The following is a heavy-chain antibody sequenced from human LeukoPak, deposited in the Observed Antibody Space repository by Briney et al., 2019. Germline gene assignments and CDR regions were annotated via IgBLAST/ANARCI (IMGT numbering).Heavy chain of an antibody. J-gene: IGHJ4*02. CDR1: GYTFTGYY. V-gene: IGHV1-46*01. CDR3: ARDLGYCSGGSCYQTTYFDY. Sequence: ASVKVSCKASGYTFTGYYMHWVRQAPGQGLEWMGIINPSGGSTSYAQKFQGRVTMTRDTSTSTVYMELSSLRSEDTAVYYCARDLGYCSGGSCYQTTYFDYWGQGTLVTVSS. D-gene: IGHD2-15*01. CDR2: INPSGGST.